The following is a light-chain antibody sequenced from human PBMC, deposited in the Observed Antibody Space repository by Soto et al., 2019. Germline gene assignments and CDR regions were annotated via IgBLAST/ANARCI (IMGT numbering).Light chain of an antibody. CDR2: AAS. Sequence: DIQMTQSPSSLSASLGDRVTLTCRASQGIGVYLAWFQQKPGKLPNLLIYAASTLQSGVPSRFSGSGSGTDFTLTITSLQPEDVATYYCQKYNSAPLTFGGGTKVEIK. CDR1: QGIGVY. V-gene: IGKV1-27*01. J-gene: IGKJ4*01. CDR3: QKYNSAPLT.